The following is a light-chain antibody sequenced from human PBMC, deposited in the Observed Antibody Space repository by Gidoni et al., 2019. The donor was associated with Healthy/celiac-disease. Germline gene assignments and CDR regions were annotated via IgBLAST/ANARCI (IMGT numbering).Light chain of an antibody. CDR1: SSDVGGYHY. Sequence: QSALTQHASVSGSPGQSITISCTGTSSDVGGYHYVSWYQQHPGKAPKLMIYEVSNRPSGVSNRFSGSKSGNTASLTISGLQAEDEADYYCSSYTSSSTWVFGGGTKLTVL. CDR2: EVS. V-gene: IGLV2-14*01. J-gene: IGLJ3*02. CDR3: SSYTSSSTWV.